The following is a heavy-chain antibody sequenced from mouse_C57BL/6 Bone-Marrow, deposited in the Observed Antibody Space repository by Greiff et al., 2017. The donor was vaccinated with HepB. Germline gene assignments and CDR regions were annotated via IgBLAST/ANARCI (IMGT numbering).Heavy chain of an antibody. J-gene: IGHJ4*01. D-gene: IGHD2-4*01. V-gene: IGHV5-4*01. CDR2: ISDGGSYT. CDR1: GFTFSSYA. Sequence: DVKLVESGGGLVKPGGSLKLSCAASGFTFSSYAMSWVRQTPEKRLEWVATISDGGSYTYYPDNVKGRFTISRDNAKNNLYLQMSHLKSEDTAMYYCAREDYDGDYYAMDYWGQGTSVTVSS. CDR3: AREDYDGDYYAMDY.